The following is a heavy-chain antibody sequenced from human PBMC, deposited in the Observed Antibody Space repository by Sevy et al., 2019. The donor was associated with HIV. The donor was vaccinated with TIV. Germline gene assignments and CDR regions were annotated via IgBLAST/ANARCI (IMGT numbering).Heavy chain of an antibody. J-gene: IGHJ4*02. CDR1: GFTFSSYD. CDR3: AKDAYSSGDGYFDY. V-gene: IGHV3-30*18. CDR2: ISYDGSNK. Sequence: GGSLRLSCAASGFTFSSYDMHWVRQAPGKGLEWVAVISYDGSNKYYAHSVKGRFTISRDNSKNTLYLQMNSLRAKDTAVYYCAKDAYSSGDGYFDYWGQGTLVTVSS. D-gene: IGHD6-19*01.